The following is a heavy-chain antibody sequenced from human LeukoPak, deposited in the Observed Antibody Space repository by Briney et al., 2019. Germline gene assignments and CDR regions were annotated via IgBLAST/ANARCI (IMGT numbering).Heavy chain of an antibody. V-gene: IGHV4-30-4*01. Sequence: SQTMSLTCTVSGGAVNSDNQYWSWIRQPPGKGLEWIGYIHHSGSTYYNPSLKSRLTISLVTSRNQFSLKMNSVTAADPAVYYCAKDNFGYGAMDCWGQGTLVTVSS. CDR2: IHHSGST. CDR1: GGAVNSDNQY. D-gene: IGHD3-22*01. CDR3: AKDNFGYGAMDC. J-gene: IGHJ4*02.